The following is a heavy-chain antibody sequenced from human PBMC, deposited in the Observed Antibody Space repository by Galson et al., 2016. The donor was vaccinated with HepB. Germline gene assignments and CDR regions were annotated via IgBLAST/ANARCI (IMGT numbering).Heavy chain of an antibody. Sequence: PALVKPTQTLTLTCTFSGFSLNTSGVAVGWIRQPPGKALEWLALIYWDDDKRYSPSLKSRFTITKDTSKSQVVFTMTNMDPVETATYYCAHAGPYDYASGTYYNGFDSWGQGTLVTISS. CDR2: IYWDDDK. D-gene: IGHD3-10*01. CDR1: GFSLNTSGVA. V-gene: IGHV2-5*02. J-gene: IGHJ4*02. CDR3: AHAGPYDYASGTYYNGFDS.